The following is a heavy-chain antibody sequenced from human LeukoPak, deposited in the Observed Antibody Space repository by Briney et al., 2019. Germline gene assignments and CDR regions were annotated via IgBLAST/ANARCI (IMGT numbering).Heavy chain of an antibody. J-gene: IGHJ4*02. Sequence: GALRLSCAASGFTFNSHSMNWVRQAPGKGLEWVSYISSSSSARYYADSVKGRFTISRDDARNSLYLQMNSLRAEDTAVYYCARMSGSRLPGYWGQGALVTVSS. CDR2: ISSSSSAR. CDR1: GFTFNSHS. V-gene: IGHV3-48*01. D-gene: IGHD3-3*01. CDR3: ARMSGSRLPGY.